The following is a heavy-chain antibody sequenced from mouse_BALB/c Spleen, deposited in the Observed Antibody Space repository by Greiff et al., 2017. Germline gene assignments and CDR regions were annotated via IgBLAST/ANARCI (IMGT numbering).Heavy chain of an antibody. J-gene: IGHJ4*01. Sequence: EVQLVESGGGLVQPGGSLRLSCATSGFTFTDYYMSWVRQPPGKALEWLGFIRNKANGYTTEYSASVKGRFTISRDNSQSILYLQMNTLRAEDSATYYCARDNYCSSSDIYYAMDYWGQGTSVTVSS. CDR2: IRNKANGYTT. CDR3: ARDNYCSSSDIYYAMDY. CDR1: GFTFTDYY. V-gene: IGHV7-3*02. D-gene: IGHD1-1*01.